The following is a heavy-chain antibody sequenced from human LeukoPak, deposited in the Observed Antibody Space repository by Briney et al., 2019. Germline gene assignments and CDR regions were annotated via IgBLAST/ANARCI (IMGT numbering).Heavy chain of an antibody. CDR1: GGSISSSSYY. J-gene: IGHJ4*02. D-gene: IGHD2-2*01. CDR3: ARGRRAYCSSTSCYVPFDY. V-gene: IGHV4-39*07. CDR2: INHSGST. Sequence: SETLSLTCTVSGGSISSSSYYWGWIRQPPGKGLEWIGEINHSGSTNYNPSLKSRVTISVDTSKNQFSLKLSSVTAADTAVYYCARGRRAYCSSTSCYVPFDYWGQGTLVTVSS.